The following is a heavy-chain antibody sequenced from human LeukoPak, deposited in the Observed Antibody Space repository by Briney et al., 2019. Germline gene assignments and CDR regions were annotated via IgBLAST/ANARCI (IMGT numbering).Heavy chain of an antibody. CDR1: GFTFSSYW. Sequence: GGSLRLSCAASGFTFSSYWMSWVRQAPGKGLEWVAHIKQDGSEKYYVDSVKGRFTTSRDNAKNSLYLQMNSLRAEDTAVYYCARVSVGWFGELLYYFDYWGQGTLVTVSS. V-gene: IGHV3-7*01. D-gene: IGHD3-10*01. J-gene: IGHJ4*02. CDR3: ARVSVGWFGELLYYFDY. CDR2: IKQDGSEK.